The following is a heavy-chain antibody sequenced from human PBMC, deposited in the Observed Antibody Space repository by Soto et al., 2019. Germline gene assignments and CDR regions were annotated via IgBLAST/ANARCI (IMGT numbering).Heavy chain of an antibody. CDR3: AATGYTYGYHFDH. CDR1: VYTFTSYW. D-gene: IGHD5-18*01. V-gene: IGHV5-10-1*01. CDR2: IDPSDSST. Sequence: GESLKISCKASVYTFTSYWITWVRQMPGRGLEWMGRIDPSDSSTNYSPSFQGHVTISTDKSITTAHLQWSSLKVSDTAMYYCAATGYTYGYHFDHWGQGTQVTVSS. J-gene: IGHJ4*02.